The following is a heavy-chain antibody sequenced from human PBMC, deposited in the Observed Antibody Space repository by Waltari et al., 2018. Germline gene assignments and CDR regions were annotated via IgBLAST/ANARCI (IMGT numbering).Heavy chain of an antibody. CDR3: ARRFGGDSSAHFDY. D-gene: IGHD3-22*01. Sequence: QVQLQESGPGLVKPSETLSLTCTVSGGSISSYYWSWIRQPAGKGLDWIGRIYTSGSTNYNPSLKSRVTMSVDTSKNQFSLKLSSVTAADTAVYYCARRFGGDSSAHFDYWGQGTLVTVSS. CDR2: IYTSGST. J-gene: IGHJ4*02. V-gene: IGHV4-4*07. CDR1: GGSISSYY.